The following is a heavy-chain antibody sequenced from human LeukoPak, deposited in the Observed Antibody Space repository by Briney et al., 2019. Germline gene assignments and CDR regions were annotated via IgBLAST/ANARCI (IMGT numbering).Heavy chain of an antibody. D-gene: IGHD4-17*01. CDR1: GGSISSGSYY. J-gene: IGHJ6*03. CDR3: ARDYGDYSMDV. CDR2: IYTSGST. V-gene: IGHV4-61*02. Sequence: SETLSLTCTVSGGSISSGSYYWSWIRQPAGKGLEWIGRIYTSGSTNYNPSLKSRVTISVDTSKNQFSLKLSSVTAADTAVYYCARDYGDYSMDVWGKGTTVTVSS.